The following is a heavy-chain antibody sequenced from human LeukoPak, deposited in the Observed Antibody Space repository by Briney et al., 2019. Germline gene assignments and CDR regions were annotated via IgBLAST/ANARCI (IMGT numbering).Heavy chain of an antibody. Sequence: GGSLRLSCTASGFIVSDNCMSWVRQAPGKGLEWVSLIYSLGDTYYADSVKGRFTISRDSSKNTLYLQMNSLRVEDTATYYCAKVWSVGAGLVSAFDIWGQGTMVTVSS. CDR1: GFIVSDNC. V-gene: IGHV3-53*01. CDR3: AKVWSVGAGLVSAFDI. J-gene: IGHJ3*02. CDR2: IYSLGDT. D-gene: IGHD1-26*01.